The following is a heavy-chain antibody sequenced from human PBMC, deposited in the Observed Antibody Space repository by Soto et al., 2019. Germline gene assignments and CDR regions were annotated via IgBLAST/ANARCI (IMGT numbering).Heavy chain of an antibody. CDR1: GGSISSGGYY. V-gene: IGHV4-31*03. CDR3: ARTDSSGPRIFDY. D-gene: IGHD3-22*01. Sequence: SETLSLTCTVSGGSISSGGYYWSWIRQHPGKGLEWIGYIYYSGSTYYKPSLKSRVTISVDTSKNQFSLKLSSVTAADTAVYYCARTDSSGPRIFDYWGQGTLVTVSS. CDR2: IYYSGST. J-gene: IGHJ4*02.